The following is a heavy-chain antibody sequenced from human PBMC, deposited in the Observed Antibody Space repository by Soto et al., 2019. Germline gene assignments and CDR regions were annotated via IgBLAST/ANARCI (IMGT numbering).Heavy chain of an antibody. CDR3: AKGSGYSYGYYFDY. CDR2: ISGSGGST. D-gene: IGHD5-18*01. Sequence: GWSLRLSCAASGFTFSSYAMSWVRQAPGKGLEWVSAISGSGGSTYYADSVKGRFTISRDNSKNTLYLQMNSLRAEDTAVYYCAKGSGYSYGYYFDYWGQGTLVTVSS. V-gene: IGHV3-23*01. CDR1: GFTFSSYA. J-gene: IGHJ4*02.